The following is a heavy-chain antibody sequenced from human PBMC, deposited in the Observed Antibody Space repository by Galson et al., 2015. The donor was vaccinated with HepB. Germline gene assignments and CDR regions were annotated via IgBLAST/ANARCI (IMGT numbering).Heavy chain of an antibody. CDR1: GDSVSSNSAA. V-gene: IGHV6-1*01. CDR3: ARGLIPLGAVAGNFDY. CDR2: TYYRSKWYN. D-gene: IGHD6-19*01. Sequence: CAISGDSVSSNSAAWNWIRQSPSRGLEWLGRTYYRSKWYNDYAVSVKSRITINPDTSKNQFSLQLNSVTPEDTAVYYCARGLIPLGAVAGNFDYRGQGTLVTVSS. J-gene: IGHJ4*02.